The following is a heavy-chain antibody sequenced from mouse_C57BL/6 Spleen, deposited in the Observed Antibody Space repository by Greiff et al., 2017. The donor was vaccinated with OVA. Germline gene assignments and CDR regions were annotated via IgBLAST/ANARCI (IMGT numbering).Heavy chain of an antibody. D-gene: IGHD2-5*01. Sequence: QVQLKQSGAELVRPGASVTLSCKASGYTFTDYEMHWVKQTPVHGLEWIGAIDPETGGTAYNQKFKGKAILTADKSSSTAYMELRSLTSEDSAVYYCTRGGYYSNLYWGQGTTLTVSS. CDR3: TRGGYYSNLY. V-gene: IGHV1-15*01. CDR1: GYTFTDYE. J-gene: IGHJ2*01. CDR2: IDPETGGT.